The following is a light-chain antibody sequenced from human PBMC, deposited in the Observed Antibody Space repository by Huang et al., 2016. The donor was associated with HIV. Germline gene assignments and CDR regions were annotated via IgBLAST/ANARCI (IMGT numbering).Light chain of an antibody. Sequence: EIVMTQSPATLSVSPGERVTLSCRASQSLSSQLAWDQQKGGQAPRLLIYGISTRATDIPARFSGSGSGTDFTLTINSLQSEDFATDYCQQYNDWPLTFGQGTEVEIK. CDR1: QSLSSQ. J-gene: IGKJ1*01. CDR3: QQYNDWPLT. V-gene: IGKV3-15*01. CDR2: GIS.